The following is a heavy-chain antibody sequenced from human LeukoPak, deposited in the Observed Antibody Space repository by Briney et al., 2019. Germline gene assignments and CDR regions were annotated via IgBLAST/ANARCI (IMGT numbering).Heavy chain of an antibody. D-gene: IGHD3-9*01. CDR1: GGSISSSSYH. V-gene: IGHV4-39*07. Sequence: PSETLSLTCTVSGGSISSSSYHWGWIRQPPGKGLEWIGSLYYSGSTYYNPSLRSRVTISVKTSKNQFSLKLRSVTAADTAVYYCARVTGYTIEDYFDYWGQGTLVTVSS. J-gene: IGHJ4*02. CDR3: ARVTGYTIEDYFDY. CDR2: LYYSGST.